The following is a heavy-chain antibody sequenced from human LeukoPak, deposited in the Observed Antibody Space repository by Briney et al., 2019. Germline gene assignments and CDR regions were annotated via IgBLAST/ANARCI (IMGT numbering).Heavy chain of an antibody. V-gene: IGHV1-2*02. D-gene: IGHD3-22*01. CDR3: ARGDYYDSSVIDY. CDR1: GYTFTGYY. Sequence: ASVKVPCKASGYTFTGYYMHWVRQAPGQGLEWMGWINPNSGGTNYAQKFQGRVTMTRDTSISTAYMELSRLRSDDTAVYYCARGDYYDSSVIDYWGQGTLVTVSS. CDR2: INPNSGGT. J-gene: IGHJ4*02.